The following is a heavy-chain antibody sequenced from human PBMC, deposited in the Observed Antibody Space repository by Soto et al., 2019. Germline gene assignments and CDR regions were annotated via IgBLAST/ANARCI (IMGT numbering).Heavy chain of an antibody. CDR1: GFPVSDSY. CDR3: ARGGEFCSGGSCSSR. Sequence: GGSLRLSCAASGFPVSDSYISWVRQSPGKGLEWVSVIYAGGTTFYADSVKGRFTISRDNSKNTVYLQMNSLRAEDTAVFYCARGGEFCSGGSCSSRWGQGTLVTVSS. J-gene: IGHJ4*02. CDR2: IYAGGTT. D-gene: IGHD2-15*01. V-gene: IGHV3-53*01.